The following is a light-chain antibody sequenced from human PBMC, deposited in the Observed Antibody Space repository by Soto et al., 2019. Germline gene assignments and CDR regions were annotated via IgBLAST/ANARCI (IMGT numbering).Light chain of an antibody. Sequence: EIVLTQSPATLSLSPGERATLSCRASQSVSSSLAWYQQKPGQAPRLLIYDASNRATGIPARFSGSGSGTDFTLTISSLEPEDCAVYYCQQRKDWPLTFGGGTKVEIK. CDR1: QSVSSS. J-gene: IGKJ4*01. CDR2: DAS. CDR3: QQRKDWPLT. V-gene: IGKV3-11*01.